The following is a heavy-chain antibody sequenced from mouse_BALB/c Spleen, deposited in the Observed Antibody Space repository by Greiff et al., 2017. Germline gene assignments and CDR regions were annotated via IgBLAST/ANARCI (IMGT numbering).Heavy chain of an antibody. V-gene: IGHV2-9*02. CDR3: AREGYYYGSSFAY. D-gene: IGHD1-1*01. CDR1: GFSLTSYG. CDR2: IWAGGST. Sequence: VQLKESGPGLVAPSQCLSITCTVSGFSLTSYGVHWVRQPPGKGLEWLGVIWAGGSTNYNSALMSRLSISKDNSKSQVFLKMNSLQTDDTAMYYCAREGYYYGSSFAYWGQGTLVTVSA. J-gene: IGHJ3*01.